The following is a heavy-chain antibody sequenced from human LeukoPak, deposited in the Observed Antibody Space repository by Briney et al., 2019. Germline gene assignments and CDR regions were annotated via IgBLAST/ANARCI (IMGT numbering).Heavy chain of an antibody. CDR1: GFTFSSYS. J-gene: IGHJ3*02. Sequence: GGSLRLSCAASGFTFSSYSMNWVRQAPGKGLEWVSYISSSSSTIYYADSVKGRFTISRDNAKNSLYLQMNSLRAEDTAVYYCAKSVGSSWYPDAFDIWGQGTMVTVSS. CDR2: ISSSSSTI. D-gene: IGHD6-13*01. V-gene: IGHV3-48*01. CDR3: AKSVGSSWYPDAFDI.